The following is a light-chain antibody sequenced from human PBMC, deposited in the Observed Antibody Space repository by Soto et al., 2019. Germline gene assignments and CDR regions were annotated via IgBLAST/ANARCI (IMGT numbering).Light chain of an antibody. V-gene: IGKV3-15*01. CDR3: QQYNNWPPIT. Sequence: DIVMTQSPATLSVSPGERATLSCRASQSVSTNLVWYQQKPGQAPRLLIYGASTRVTGIPARFSGSGSGTEFTLTISSLQSEDFAVYYCQQYNNWPPITFGQGTRLEIK. J-gene: IGKJ5*01. CDR1: QSVSTN. CDR2: GAS.